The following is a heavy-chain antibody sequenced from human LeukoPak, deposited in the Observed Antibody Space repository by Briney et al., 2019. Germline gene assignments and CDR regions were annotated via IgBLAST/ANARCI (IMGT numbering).Heavy chain of an antibody. CDR3: AKDPLPGYGLSYYYYMDV. Sequence: PGGSLRLSCAASGFTVSSEYMSWVRQAPGKGLEWVSVIYSGGTTDHADSVKGRFTISRDNSKNTLYLQMNSLRAEDTAVYYCAKDPLPGYGLSYYYYMDVWGKGTTVTVSS. V-gene: IGHV3-53*05. CDR2: IYSGGTT. CDR1: GFTVSSEY. J-gene: IGHJ6*03. D-gene: IGHD6-13*01.